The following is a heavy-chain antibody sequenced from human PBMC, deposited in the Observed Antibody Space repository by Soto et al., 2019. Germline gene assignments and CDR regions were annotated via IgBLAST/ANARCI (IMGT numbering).Heavy chain of an antibody. Sequence: EVQLVESGGGLVQPGGPLRLSCSVSGFTLSDHYIDWVRQAPGKGLEWVGRSRNQANGYSTIYAASVKGRFTTSRDDSKNLVYLQMESLRTEDTAVYYCVRDTYFSDSSSYTRCFDFWGQGALVTVSS. J-gene: IGHJ4*02. CDR2: SRNQANGYST. CDR1: GFTLSDHY. V-gene: IGHV3-72*01. CDR3: VRDTYFSDSSSYTRCFDF. D-gene: IGHD3-22*01.